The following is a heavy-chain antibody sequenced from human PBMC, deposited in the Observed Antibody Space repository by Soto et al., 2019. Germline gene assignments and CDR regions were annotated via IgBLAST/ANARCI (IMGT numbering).Heavy chain of an antibody. J-gene: IGHJ4*02. CDR1: GFSISRDYY. Sequence: PSETLSLTCAVSGFSISRDYYWGWIRQPPGKGLEWIAAMYHSGSTYYNPSLRVRVTMSVDTLRNQFSLRLGSMTAADTAVYYSARLFNWDYQGPIEYWGQGSLVTVSS. V-gene: IGHV4-38-2*01. CDR2: MYHSGST. D-gene: IGHD1-7*01. CDR3: ARLFNWDYQGPIEY.